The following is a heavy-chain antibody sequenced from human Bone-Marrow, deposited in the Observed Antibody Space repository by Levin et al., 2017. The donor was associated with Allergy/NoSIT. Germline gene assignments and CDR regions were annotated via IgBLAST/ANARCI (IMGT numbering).Heavy chain of an antibody. J-gene: IGHJ4*02. CDR2: ISGSGGST. V-gene: IGHV3-23*01. CDR3: AKKSQYEVPEWERKYYFDY. CDR1: GFTFSSYA. D-gene: IGHD1-26*01. Sequence: GGSLRLSCAASGFTFSSYAMSWVRQAPGKGLEWVSAISGSGGSTYYADSVKGRFTISRDNSKNTLYLQMNSLRAEDTAVYYCAKKSQYEVPEWERKYYFDYWGQGTLVTVSS.